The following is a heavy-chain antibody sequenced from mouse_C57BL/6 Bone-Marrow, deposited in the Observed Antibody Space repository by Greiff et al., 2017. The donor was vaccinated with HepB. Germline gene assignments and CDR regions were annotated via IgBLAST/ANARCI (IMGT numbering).Heavy chain of an antibody. CDR1: GYTFTSYW. CDR3: AKDRGRFAY. Sequence: QVQLQQPGAELVKPGASVKLSCKASGYTFTSYWMQWVKQRPGQGIEWIGEIDPSDSYTNYNQKFKGKATLTVDTSSSTAYMQLSSLTSEDSAVYYCAKDRGRFAYWGQGTLVTVSA. V-gene: IGHV1-50*01. J-gene: IGHJ3*01. CDR2: IDPSDSYT. D-gene: IGHD3-1*01.